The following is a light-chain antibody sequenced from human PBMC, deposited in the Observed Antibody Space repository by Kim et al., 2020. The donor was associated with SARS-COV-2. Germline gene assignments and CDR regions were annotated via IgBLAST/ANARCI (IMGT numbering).Light chain of an antibody. CDR3: QSYDSSLSAVV. Sequence: QRFTISCTGSSTNSGAGYNVHWYQQLPGTAPKLLIFGNSTRPSGAPDRFSGSKSGTSASLAITGLQAEDDADYYCQSYDSSLSAVVFGGGTQLTVL. CDR2: GNS. CDR1: STNSGAGYN. J-gene: IGLJ2*01. V-gene: IGLV1-40*01.